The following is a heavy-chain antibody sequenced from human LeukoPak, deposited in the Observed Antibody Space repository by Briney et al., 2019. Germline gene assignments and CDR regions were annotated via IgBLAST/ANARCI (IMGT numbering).Heavy chain of an antibody. CDR3: ARDSLRVNYYGSGSYYNP. CDR1: GYTFTGYY. V-gene: IGHV1-2*02. D-gene: IGHD3-10*01. CDR2: INPNSGGT. J-gene: IGHJ5*02. Sequence: ASVKVSCKASGYTFTGYYMHWVRQAPGQGLEWMGWINPNSGGTNYAQKFQGRVTMTRDTSISTAYMELSRQRSDDTAVYYCARDSLRVNYYGSGSYYNPWGQGTLVTVSS.